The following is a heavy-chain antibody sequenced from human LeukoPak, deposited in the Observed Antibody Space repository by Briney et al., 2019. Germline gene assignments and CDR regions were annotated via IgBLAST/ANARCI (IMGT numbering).Heavy chain of an antibody. CDR3: AKSYNGYESKPDY. CDR2: ISNSGGRT. J-gene: IGHJ4*02. CDR1: GFTFSSYA. V-gene: IGHV3-23*01. Sequence: PGRSLRLSCAASGFTFSSYAMSWVRQAPGKGLEWVSSISNSGGRTFYTGSVKGRFTISRDNSKITLYLQMNSLRAEDTAVYYCAKSYNGYESKPDYWGQGTLVTVSS. D-gene: IGHD5-12*01.